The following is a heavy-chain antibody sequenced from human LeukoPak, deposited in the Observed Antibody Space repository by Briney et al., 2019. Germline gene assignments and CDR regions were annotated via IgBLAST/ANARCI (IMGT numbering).Heavy chain of an antibody. J-gene: IGHJ6*02. D-gene: IGHD2-2*01. CDR2: INAYNGNT. V-gene: IGHV1-18*01. Sequence: ASVKVSCKASGYTFTSYGISWVRQAPAQGLEWMGWINAYNGNTNYAQKLQGRVTMTTDTSTSTAYMELRSLRSDDTAVYYCARGVVVPAATNYYYYGMDVWGQGTTVTVSS. CDR1: GYTFTSYG. CDR3: ARGVVVPAATNYYYYGMDV.